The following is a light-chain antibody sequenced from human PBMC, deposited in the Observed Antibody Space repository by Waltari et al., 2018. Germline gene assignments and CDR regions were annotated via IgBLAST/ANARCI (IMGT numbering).Light chain of an antibody. CDR3: TSYTSSSTLV. CDR2: DVS. V-gene: IGLV2-14*01. Sequence: QSALTQPASVSGSPGQSNTISCTGTSSDVGVYNYVPCYQQNPGRVPKLMIYDVSNRPSGVSNRFSGSKSGNTASLTISGLQAEDEADYYCTSYTSSSTLVFGGGTKLTVL. CDR1: SSDVGVYNY. J-gene: IGLJ3*02.